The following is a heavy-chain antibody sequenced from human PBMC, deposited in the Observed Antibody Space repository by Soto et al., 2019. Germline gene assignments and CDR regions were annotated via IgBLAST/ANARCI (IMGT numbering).Heavy chain of an antibody. CDR1: GFTFRKFD. Sequence: EVQLVESGGGLEQPGGSLRLSCAASGFTFRKFDMHWVRQSTGKGLEWVSAIGTSSDTYYADSVKGRFTISRENARNSLYLHMNSLRPGDTAVYYCARDFTSGSGGGPDWYFDLWGRGTLVTVSS. J-gene: IGHJ2*01. CDR2: IGTSSDT. CDR3: ARDFTSGSGGGPDWYFDL. D-gene: IGHD3-10*01. V-gene: IGHV3-13*04.